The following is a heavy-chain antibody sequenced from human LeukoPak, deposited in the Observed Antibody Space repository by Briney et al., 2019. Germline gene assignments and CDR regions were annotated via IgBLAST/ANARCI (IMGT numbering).Heavy chain of an antibody. Sequence: TSETLSLTCTVSGDSISAYYWSWVRQPPGKGLEWIAFVHKTGSGNYNPSLKSRAPISMDTSNSQFYLHVNSVTAADTAVYYCTKYGGSPANYFDSWGPGTLVTVSP. V-gene: IGHV4-59*08. D-gene: IGHD1-26*01. J-gene: IGHJ4*02. CDR3: TKYGGSPANYFDS. CDR1: GDSISAYY. CDR2: VHKTGSG.